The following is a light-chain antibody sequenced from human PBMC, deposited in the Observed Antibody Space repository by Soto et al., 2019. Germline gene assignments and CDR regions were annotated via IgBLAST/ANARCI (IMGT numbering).Light chain of an antibody. CDR1: SSDVGTYKY. CDR3: SSYAGSNNLGL. J-gene: IGLJ2*01. Sequence: QSALTQPPSASGSPGQSVTISCTGTSSDVGTYKYVSWYQQHPGKAPKLLIYEVSNRPSGVPDRFSGSKSGSTVSLTVSGLQAEDEADYYCSSYAGSNNLGLFGGGTKLTVL. V-gene: IGLV2-8*01. CDR2: EVS.